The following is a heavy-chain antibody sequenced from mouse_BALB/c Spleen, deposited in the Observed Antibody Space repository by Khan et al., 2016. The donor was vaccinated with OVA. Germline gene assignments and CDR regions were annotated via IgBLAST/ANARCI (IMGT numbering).Heavy chain of an antibody. Sequence: QVQLQQSVAELAKPGASVKMSCKASGYTFTSYWMHWIKQRPGQGLEWIGYINPTSGYTDYNQKFKDKATLTADKSSSTAYMQLSSLTSDDSAVYYCARDRIDYWGQGTALTVSS. CDR3: ARDRIDY. CDR2: INPTSGYT. V-gene: IGHV1-7*01. CDR1: GYTFTSYW. J-gene: IGHJ2*01.